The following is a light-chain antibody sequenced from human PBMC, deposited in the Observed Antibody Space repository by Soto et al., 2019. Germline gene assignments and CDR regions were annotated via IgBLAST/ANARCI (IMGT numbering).Light chain of an antibody. J-gene: IGLJ2*01. CDR3: AAWDNSLNAVV. CDR2: SYT. CDR1: ISNIGSNT. Sequence: QSVLTQPPSAYGTHGQRVTISCSGSISNIGSNTVSWFQQLPGAAPKLLIHSYTQRPSGVPDRFSGSKSGTSASLAISGLQSEYEADYFCAAWDNSLNAVVFGGGTKLTVL. V-gene: IGLV1-44*01.